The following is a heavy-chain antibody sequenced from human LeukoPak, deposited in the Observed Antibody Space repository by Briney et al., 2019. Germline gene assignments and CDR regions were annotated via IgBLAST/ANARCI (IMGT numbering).Heavy chain of an antibody. CDR2: IKQDGSEK. Sequence: PGGSLRLSCAASAFTFSRYGMHWVRQAPGKGLEWVANIKQDGSEKYYVDSVKGRFTISRDNAKNSLYLQMNSLRAEDTAVYYCAKDRNEPLLWFGDQHYYMDVWGKGTTVTISS. CDR1: AFTFSRYG. D-gene: IGHD3-10*01. CDR3: AKDRNEPLLWFGDQHYYMDV. V-gene: IGHV3-7*01. J-gene: IGHJ6*03.